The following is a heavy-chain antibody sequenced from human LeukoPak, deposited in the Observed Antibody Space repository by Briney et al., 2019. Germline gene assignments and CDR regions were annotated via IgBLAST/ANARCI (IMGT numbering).Heavy chain of an antibody. V-gene: IGHV5-51*01. CDR3: ARQGTAMADY. D-gene: IGHD5-18*01. CDR2: IYAGDSDT. J-gene: IGHJ4*02. Sequence: GKSLKISCKGSGYTFTTYWIGWVRQMPGKGLEWMGIIYAGDSDTRYSPSFQGQVTISADKSISTAYLQWSSLKASDTAIYYCARQGTAMADYWGQGTLVTVSS. CDR1: GYTFTTYW.